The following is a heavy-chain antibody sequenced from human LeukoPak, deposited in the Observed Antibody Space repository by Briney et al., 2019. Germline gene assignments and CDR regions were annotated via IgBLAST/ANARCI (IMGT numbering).Heavy chain of an antibody. V-gene: IGHV3-66*01. J-gene: IGHJ4*02. CDR2: IYSGGST. CDR3: ASKRGITMIVV. Sequence: GGSLRLSCAASGFTVGSNYMSWVRQAPGKGLEWVSVIYSGGSTYYADSVKGRFTISRDNSKNTLYLQMNSLRAEDTAVYYCASKRGITMIVVWGLGTLVTVSS. D-gene: IGHD3-22*01. CDR1: GFTVGSNY.